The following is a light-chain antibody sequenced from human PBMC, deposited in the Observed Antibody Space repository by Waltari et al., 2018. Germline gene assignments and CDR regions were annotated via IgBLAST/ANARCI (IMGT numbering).Light chain of an antibody. CDR1: QSVSNY. Sequence: DIQMTQSPSSLSASVGDRVTITCRASQSVSNYLNWSQQRPGKAPKLLIYAASTLQSGVPSRFGGSGSGTDFTLTISSLQPEDFATYYCQQGYRTPLTFGGGTKVDIK. CDR2: AAS. V-gene: IGKV1-39*01. J-gene: IGKJ4*01. CDR3: QQGYRTPLT.